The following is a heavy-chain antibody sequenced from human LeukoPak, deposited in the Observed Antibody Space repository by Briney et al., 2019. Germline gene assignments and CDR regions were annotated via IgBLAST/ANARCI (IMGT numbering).Heavy chain of an antibody. V-gene: IGHV4-39*01. D-gene: IGHD1-14*01. Sequence: PSETLSLTCTVSGGSISSYYWGWIRQPPGKGLEWIGSIYYSGSTYYNPSLKSRVTISVDTSKNQFSLKLNSVTAADTAVYYCARETMAHQPYDYWGQGTLVTVSS. CDR1: GGSISSYY. J-gene: IGHJ4*02. CDR3: ARETMAHQPYDY. CDR2: IYYSGST.